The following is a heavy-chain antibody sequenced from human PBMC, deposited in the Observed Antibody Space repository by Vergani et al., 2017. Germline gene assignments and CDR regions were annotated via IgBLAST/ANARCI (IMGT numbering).Heavy chain of an antibody. V-gene: IGHV3-21*01. Sequence: EVQLVESGGGLVKPGGSLRLSCAASGFTFSSYSMNWVRQAPGKGLEWVSSISSSSSYIYYADSVKGRFTISRDNAKNSLYLQMNSLRAEDTAVYYCAREYSGSYFYYYYMDVWGKGTTVTVSS. J-gene: IGHJ6*03. CDR1: GFTFSSYS. CDR2: ISSSSSYI. D-gene: IGHD1-26*01. CDR3: AREYSGSYFYYYYMDV.